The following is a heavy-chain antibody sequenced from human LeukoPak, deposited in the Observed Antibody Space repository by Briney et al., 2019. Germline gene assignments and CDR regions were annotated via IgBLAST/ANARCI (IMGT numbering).Heavy chain of an antibody. CDR2: MNHSGST. Sequence: PSETLSITCTVSGGSISSGGYYWSWIRQPPGKGLEWIGEMNHSGSTNYNPSLKSRVTISVDTSKNQFSLKLSSVTAADTAVYYCARGGYTLFDYWGQGTLVTVSS. V-gene: IGHV4-39*07. J-gene: IGHJ4*02. CDR3: ARGGYTLFDY. D-gene: IGHD5-12*01. CDR1: GGSISSGGYY.